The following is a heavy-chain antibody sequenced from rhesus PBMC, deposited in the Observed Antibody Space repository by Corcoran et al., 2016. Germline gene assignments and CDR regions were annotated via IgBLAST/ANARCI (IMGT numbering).Heavy chain of an antibody. D-gene: IGHD1-44*02. CDR2: IYGSGGSN. CDR3: ASGEYFDY. Sequence: QVQLQESGPGLLKPPETLPPTCAASGGCISGYYYRSCIRHPPGKGLEWMGSIYGSGGSNYLHPSLKSRVTLSVDTSKDQFSLKLSSVTAADTAVYYCASGEYFDYWGQGVLVTVSS. J-gene: IGHJ4*01. CDR1: GGCISGYYY. V-gene: IGHV4S14*01.